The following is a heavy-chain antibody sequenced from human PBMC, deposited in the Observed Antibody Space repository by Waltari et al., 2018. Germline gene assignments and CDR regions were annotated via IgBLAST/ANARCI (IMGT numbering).Heavy chain of an antibody. CDR1: GYSFTSYW. J-gene: IGHJ5*02. Sequence: EVQLVQSGAEVKKPGESLKISCKGSGYSFTSYWIGWVRQKPGKGLEWMGIIYPGDSDTRYSPSFQGQVTISADKSISTAYLQWSSLKASDTAMYYCARHSPYSSSSDSWFDPWGQGTLVTVSS. CDR3: ARHSPYSSSSDSWFDP. CDR2: IYPGDSDT. D-gene: IGHD6-6*01. V-gene: IGHV5-51*01.